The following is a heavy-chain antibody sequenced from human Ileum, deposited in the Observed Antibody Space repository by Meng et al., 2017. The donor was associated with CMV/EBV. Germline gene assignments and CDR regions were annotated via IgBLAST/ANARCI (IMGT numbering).Heavy chain of an antibody. J-gene: IGHJ4*02. V-gene: IGHV3-11*06. Sequence: QVQLGESGGGLVKAGGFLSLSCAASGFTFSGYYIHWIRQAPGKGLEWISYISSTSGIYTKYTDSVTGRFTISRDNAKNSVYLQMNMLRAEDTAVYYCAREGGLKRFDSWGQGTLVTVSS. CDR1: GFTFSGYY. D-gene: IGHD3-16*01. CDR2: ISSTSGIYT. CDR3: AREGGLKRFDS.